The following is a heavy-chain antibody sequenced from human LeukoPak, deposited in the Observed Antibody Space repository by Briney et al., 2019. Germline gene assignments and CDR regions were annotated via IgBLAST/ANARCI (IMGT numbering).Heavy chain of an antibody. V-gene: IGHV5-51*01. CDR2: IWPGDSDT. Sequence: GESLKISCKISGYDFTTYWIGWVRQMPGKGLECMGIIWPGDSDTRYSPSFQDQVTISADKTISTAYLQWSSLKASDTAMYYCARHETGPYFDYWGQGTLVTVSS. J-gene: IGHJ4*02. CDR1: GYDFTTYW. D-gene: IGHD1-1*01. CDR3: ARHETGPYFDY.